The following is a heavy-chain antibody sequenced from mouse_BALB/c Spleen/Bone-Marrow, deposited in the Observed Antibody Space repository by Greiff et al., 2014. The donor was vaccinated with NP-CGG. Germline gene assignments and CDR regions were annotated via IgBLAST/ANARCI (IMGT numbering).Heavy chain of an antibody. CDR3: VRDAY. Sequence: VQLQQSGPELVKPGASVKISCKASGYSFTGYDMNWVKQSHVKSLEWIGRINPYNGVTTYNQSFKDKASLTVDQSSSTAYMELHSLTSEDSAVYYCVRDAYWGQGTLVTVSA. V-gene: IGHV1-26*01. J-gene: IGHJ3*01. CDR1: GYSFTGYD. CDR2: INPYNGVT.